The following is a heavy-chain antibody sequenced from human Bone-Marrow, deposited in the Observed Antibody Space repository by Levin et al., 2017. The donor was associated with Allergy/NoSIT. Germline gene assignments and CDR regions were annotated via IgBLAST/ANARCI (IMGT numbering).Heavy chain of an antibody. CDR1: GGSISSSSYY. V-gene: IGHV4-39*01. J-gene: IGHJ6*03. CDR2: IYYSGST. CDR3: ARHNGSGSDNYYYYMDV. D-gene: IGHD3-10*01. Sequence: SQTLSLTCTVSGGSISSSSYYWGWIRQPPGKGLEWIGSIYYSGSTYYNPSLKSRVTISVDTSKNQFSLKLSSVTAADTAVYYCARHNGSGSDNYYYYMDVWGKGTTVTVSS.